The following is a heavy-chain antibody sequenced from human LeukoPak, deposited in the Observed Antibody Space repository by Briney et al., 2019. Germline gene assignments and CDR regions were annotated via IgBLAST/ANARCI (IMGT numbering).Heavy chain of an antibody. CDR1: GFTFSSYG. V-gene: IGHV3-30*02. CDR2: IRYDGSNK. CDR3: AQTLRLSGYSGYDSSVDSDY. D-gene: IGHD5-12*01. Sequence: GGSLRLSCAASGFTFSSYGMHWVRQAPGKGLEWVAFIRYDGSNKYYADSVKGRFTISRDNSKNTLYLQMNSLRAEDTAVYYCAQTLRLSGYSGYDSSVDSDYWGQGTLVTVSS. J-gene: IGHJ4*02.